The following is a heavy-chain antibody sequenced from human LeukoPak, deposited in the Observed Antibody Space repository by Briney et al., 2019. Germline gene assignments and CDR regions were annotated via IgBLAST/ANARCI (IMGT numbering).Heavy chain of an antibody. Sequence: ASVKVSCNASGYTFTSYDINWVRQATGQGLEWMGWMNPNSGNTGYAQKFQGRVTMTRNTSISTAYMELSSLRSEDTAVYYCARGKGLYYYYGMDVWGQGTTVTVSS. CDR1: GYTFTSYD. CDR2: MNPNSGNT. V-gene: IGHV1-8*01. J-gene: IGHJ6*02. CDR3: ARGKGLYYYYGMDV.